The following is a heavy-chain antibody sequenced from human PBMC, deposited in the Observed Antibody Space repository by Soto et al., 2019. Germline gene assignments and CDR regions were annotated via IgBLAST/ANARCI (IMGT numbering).Heavy chain of an antibody. CDR1: GFTFSSYV. CDR2: MSGNGGST. CDR3: AKDRHYDFWSAFDP. Sequence: EVQLLESGGGLGQPGGSLGLSCAASGFTFSSYVMSWVRQTPGKGLEWVSAMSGNGGSTYYADSVKGRFTISRDNSKNTLYLQMNSLRAEDTAVYYCAKDRHYDFWSAFDPWGQGTLVTVSS. J-gene: IGHJ5*02. V-gene: IGHV3-23*01. D-gene: IGHD3-3*01.